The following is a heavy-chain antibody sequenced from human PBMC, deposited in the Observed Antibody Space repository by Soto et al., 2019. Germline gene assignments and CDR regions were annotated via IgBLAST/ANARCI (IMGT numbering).Heavy chain of an antibody. V-gene: IGHV3-48*03. D-gene: IGHD2-21*02. Sequence: GGSLRLCCAASGFTFSSYEMNWVRQAPGKGREWVSYISSSGSTIYYADSVKGRFTISRDNAKNSLYLQMNGLRAEDTAVYYCARVRIVVVTTYPGDYYGMDVWGQGTTVTVSS. J-gene: IGHJ6*02. CDR3: ARVRIVVVTTYPGDYYGMDV. CDR1: GFTFSSYE. CDR2: ISSSGSTI.